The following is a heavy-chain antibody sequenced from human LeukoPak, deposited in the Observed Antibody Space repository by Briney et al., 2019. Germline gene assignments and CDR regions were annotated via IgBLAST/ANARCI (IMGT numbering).Heavy chain of an antibody. V-gene: IGHV3-30*02. CDR2: IRYDGSNK. Sequence: PGGSLRLSCAASGFTFSSYGMHWVRQAPGKGLEWVAFIRYDGSNKYYADSVKGRFTISRDNSKNTLYLQMSSLRAEDTAVYYCAKGYDVEDYWYFDLWGRGTLVTVSS. CDR1: GFTFSSYG. J-gene: IGHJ2*01. CDR3: AKGYDVEDYWYFDL. D-gene: IGHD5-12*01.